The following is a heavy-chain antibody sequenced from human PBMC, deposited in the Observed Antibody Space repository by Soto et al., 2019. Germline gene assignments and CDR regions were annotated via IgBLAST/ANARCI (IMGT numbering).Heavy chain of an antibody. V-gene: IGHV3-7*01. J-gene: IGHJ6*02. CDR2: IKQDGSEK. CDR3: AKDQPYYYGSGTRYGMDV. CDR1: GFTFSSYW. Sequence: PGGSLRLSCAASGFTFSSYWMSWVRQAPGKGLERVASIKQDGSEKYYVDSVKGRLTISRDNAKNSVYLQLNSLRAEDTAVYYCAKDQPYYYGSGTRYGMDVWGQGTTVTVFS. D-gene: IGHD3-10*01.